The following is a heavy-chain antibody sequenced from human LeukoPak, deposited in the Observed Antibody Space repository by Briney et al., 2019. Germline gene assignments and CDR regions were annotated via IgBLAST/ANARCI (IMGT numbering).Heavy chain of an antibody. CDR2: IAVRACST. J-gene: IGHJ5*02. CDR3: AASRGQITWTGLGA. Sequence: SVKDSCMPSQYPPISPSIQTVRQARGPGLEWMAGIAVRACSTHFERKFQSTISVIRDMSPSTVNSHLSSLRPEHTAVFYCAASRGQITWTGLGAWGQGTLITVSS. V-gene: IGHV1-58*02. CDR1: QYPPISPS. D-gene: IGHD3/OR15-3a*01.